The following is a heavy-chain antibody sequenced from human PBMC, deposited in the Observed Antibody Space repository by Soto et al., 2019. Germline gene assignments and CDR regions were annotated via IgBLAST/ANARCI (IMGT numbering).Heavy chain of an antibody. CDR3: ARGGRQQQRDY. CDR1: GDSISSSKW. J-gene: IGHJ4*02. D-gene: IGHD6-13*01. Sequence: QVQLQESGPGLVKPSGTLSLTCAVSGDSISSSKWWSWVRQPPGKGLEWIGEIYHSGSTNYNPSLKXRXXXSXXQSKNQCYLKLSSVTDADTAVYYCARGGRQQQRDYWGQGPLVTVSS. CDR2: IYHSGST. V-gene: IGHV4-4*02.